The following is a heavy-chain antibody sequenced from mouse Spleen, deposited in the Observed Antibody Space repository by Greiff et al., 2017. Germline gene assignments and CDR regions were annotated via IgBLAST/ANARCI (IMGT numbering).Heavy chain of an antibody. CDR3: AREDYYGSSSYWYFDV. J-gene: IGHJ1*03. D-gene: IGHD1-1*01. CDR2: ISSGSSTI. Sequence: VQLKESGGGLVKPGGSLKLSCAASGFTFSDYGMHWVRQAPEKGLEWVAYISSGSSTIYYADTVKGRFTISRDNAKNTLFLQMTSLRSEDTAMYYCAREDYYGSSSYWYFDVWGTGTTVTVSS. V-gene: IGHV5-17*01. CDR1: GFTFSDYG.